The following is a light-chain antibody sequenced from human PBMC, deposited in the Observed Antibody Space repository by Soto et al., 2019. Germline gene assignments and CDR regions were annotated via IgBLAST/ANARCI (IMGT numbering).Light chain of an antibody. J-gene: IGLJ3*02. Sequence: QSVLTQPRSVSGSPGQSVTISCTGTSSDVGGYNYVSWYQQHPGKAPKLMIYDVNKRPSGVPDRFSASKSGNTASLTISGLQAEDEADYYCCSYAGSYNLVFGGGTQLTV. CDR1: SSDVGGYNY. V-gene: IGLV2-11*01. CDR3: CSYAGSYNLV. CDR2: DVN.